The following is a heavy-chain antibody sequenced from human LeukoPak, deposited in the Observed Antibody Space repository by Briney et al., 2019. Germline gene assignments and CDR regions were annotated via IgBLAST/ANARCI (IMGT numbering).Heavy chain of an antibody. CDR2: ISHSGST. Sequence: SETLSLTCVVSGASISSSNWWSWVRQPPEKGLEWIGEISHSGSTKYTPSLKSRVTISMDKSKNQFSLKLSSVTAADTAVYYCARGSATVTTFSDLPAPVRYYFDYWAQGTLVTVSS. D-gene: IGHD4-17*01. CDR3: ARGSATVTTFSDLPAPVRYYFDY. V-gene: IGHV4-4*02. CDR1: GASISSSNW. J-gene: IGHJ4*02.